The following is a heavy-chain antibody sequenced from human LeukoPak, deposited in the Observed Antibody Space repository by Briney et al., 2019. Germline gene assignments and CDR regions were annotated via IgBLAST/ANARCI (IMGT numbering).Heavy chain of an antibody. J-gene: IGHJ4*02. D-gene: IGHD6-13*01. CDR1: GGSISSSGYY. Sequence: PSETLSLTCSVSGGSISSSGYYWGWIRQPPGKGLKWIGTIYYNGSTYYNPSLKSRVTISVNTSKNQFSLNLSSVTTADTAVYYCARHPPYTAYSGSWGGNYFDYWGQRTLVTVSS. V-gene: IGHV4-39*01. CDR3: ARHPPYTAYSGSWGGNYFDY. CDR2: IYYNGST.